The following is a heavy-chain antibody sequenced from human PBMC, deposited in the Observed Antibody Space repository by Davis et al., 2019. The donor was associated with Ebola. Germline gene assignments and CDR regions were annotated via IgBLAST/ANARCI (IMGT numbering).Heavy chain of an antibody. D-gene: IGHD2-15*01. CDR3: ARGSEPYYGMDV. J-gene: IGHJ6*02. V-gene: IGHV1-2*04. CDR1: GYIFTSYG. CDR2: INPNSGGT. Sequence: ASVKVSCKTSGYIFTSYGITWVRQAPGQGLEWMGWINPNSGGTNYAQKFQGWVTMTRDTSISTAYMELSRLRSDDTAVYYCARGSEPYYGMDVWGQGTTVTVSS.